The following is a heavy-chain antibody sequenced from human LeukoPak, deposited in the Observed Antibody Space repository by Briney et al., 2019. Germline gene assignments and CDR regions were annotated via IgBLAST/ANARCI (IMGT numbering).Heavy chain of an antibody. J-gene: IGHJ4*02. V-gene: IGHV3-21*01. CDR1: GFTFSSYS. Sequence: GGSLRLSCAASGFTFSSYSMNWVRQAPGKGLEWVSSICSDRNKIYFADSAKGRFTISRDNTKNSLYLQMNSLRAEDTYVYYCARYETRAVTASENWGQGTLVTVSS. D-gene: IGHD1-1*01. CDR2: ICSDRNKI. CDR3: ARYETRAVTASEN.